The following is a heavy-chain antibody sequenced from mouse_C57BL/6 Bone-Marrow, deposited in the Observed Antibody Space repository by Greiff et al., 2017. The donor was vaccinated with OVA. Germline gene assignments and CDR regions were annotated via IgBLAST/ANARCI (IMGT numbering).Heavy chain of an antibody. CDR3: ARGEGYYGSDWYFDV. CDR1: GYTFTSYW. Sequence: QVQLQQSGAELAKPGASVKLSCKASGYTFTSYWMHWVKQRPGQGLEWIGYINPSSGYTKYNQKFKDKATLTEDKSSSTAYMQLSSLTYEDSAVYYCARGEGYYGSDWYFDVWGTGTTVTVSS. D-gene: IGHD1-1*01. V-gene: IGHV1-7*01. J-gene: IGHJ1*03. CDR2: INPSSGYT.